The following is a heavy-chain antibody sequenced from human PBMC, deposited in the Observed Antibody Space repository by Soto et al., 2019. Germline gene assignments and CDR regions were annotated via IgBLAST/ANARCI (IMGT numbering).Heavy chain of an antibody. CDR1: GVSITSGGFH. J-gene: IGHJ6*02. V-gene: IGHV4-31*03. Sequence: SETLSLTCSVSGVSITSGGFHWSWIRQYPGKSLECIGYIHYSGTTHYSPSLMGRMSISVSTPTSQFSLRLASVTAAHTAVYFCAIVAVRRGSYLHGRDGWGQGTTVTVS. CDR3: AIVAVRRGSYLHGRDG. D-gene: IGHD1-26*01. CDR2: IHYSGTT.